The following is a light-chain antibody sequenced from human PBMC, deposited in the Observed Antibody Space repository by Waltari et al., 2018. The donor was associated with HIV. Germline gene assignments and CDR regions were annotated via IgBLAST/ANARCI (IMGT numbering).Light chain of an antibody. CDR3: SSYTSSSTPLVV. Sequence: QSALTQPASVSGSPGQSITISCTGTSSDVGGYNYVSWYQQHPGKAPKLMIYDVSNLPSGVSNRFSGSKSVNTASLTISGLQAEDEADYYCSSYTSSSTPLVVFGGGTKLTVL. J-gene: IGLJ2*01. CDR1: SSDVGGYNY. V-gene: IGLV2-14*03. CDR2: DVS.